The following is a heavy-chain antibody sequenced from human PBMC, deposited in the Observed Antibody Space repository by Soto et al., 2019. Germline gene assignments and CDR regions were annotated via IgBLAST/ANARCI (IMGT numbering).Heavy chain of an antibody. CDR3: ASGAPAEVD. CDR1: GYTFTSYH. Sequence: QVQLVQSGAEVKKPGASVKVACEASGYTFTSYHISWVRQAPGQGLEWMGWISAYNGNTSYAQKLQGRVTMTTDTSTSTAYMELRSLGSDATGVYYCASGAPAEVDWGQGTLVTVSS. D-gene: IGHD2-2*01. CDR2: ISAYNGNT. J-gene: IGHJ4*02. V-gene: IGHV1-18*01.